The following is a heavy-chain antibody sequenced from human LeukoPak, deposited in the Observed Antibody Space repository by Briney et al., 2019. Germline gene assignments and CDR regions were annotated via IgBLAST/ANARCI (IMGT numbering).Heavy chain of an antibody. J-gene: IGHJ4*02. CDR3: ARHHGKQQLILY. V-gene: IGHV4-39*01. CDR1: GGSITSSSYY. CDR2: VYYTGGT. Sequence: SETLSLTCSVSGGSITSSSYYWGWIRQPPEKGLEWIGSVYYTGGTNYSPSLKSRVTISVDTSKNQFSLKLSSVTAADTAVYYCARHHGKQQLILYWGQGTLVTVSS. D-gene: IGHD6-13*01.